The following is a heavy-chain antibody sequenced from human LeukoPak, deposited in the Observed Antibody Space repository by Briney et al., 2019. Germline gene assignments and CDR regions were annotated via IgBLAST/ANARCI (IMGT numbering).Heavy chain of an antibody. CDR3: ARDRVATTPLFDY. Sequence: SETLSLTCNVSGGSISNGYNYWSWIRQHPGKGLEWIGYIYYSGSAYYNPSLKSRVTISVDTSKNQFSLKLSSVTAADTAVYYCARDRVATTPLFDYWGQGTLVTVSS. V-gene: IGHV4-31*03. J-gene: IGHJ4*02. D-gene: IGHD1-26*01. CDR2: IYYSGSA. CDR1: GGSISNGYNY.